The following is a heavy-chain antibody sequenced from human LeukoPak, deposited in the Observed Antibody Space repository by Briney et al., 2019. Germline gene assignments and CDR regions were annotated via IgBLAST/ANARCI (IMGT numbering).Heavy chain of an antibody. CDR2: INPNSGGT. CDR1: GYTFTGYY. Sequence: ASVKVSCKASGYTFTGYYMHWVRQAPGQGLEWMGWINPNSGGTSYAQKFRGRVTMTRDTSISTAYMELSRLRSDDTAVYYCARGDPFRAGWFDPWGQGTLVTVSS. CDR3: ARGDPFRAGWFDP. J-gene: IGHJ5*02. V-gene: IGHV1-2*02. D-gene: IGHD6-13*01.